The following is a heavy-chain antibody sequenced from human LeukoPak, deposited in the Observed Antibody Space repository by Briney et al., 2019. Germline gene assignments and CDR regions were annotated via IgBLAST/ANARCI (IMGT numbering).Heavy chain of an antibody. CDR3: ARGLELLGRYFDL. J-gene: IGHJ2*01. CDR2: ISGSSTFT. Sequence: GGSLRLSCAASGFTFSDSYMSWIRQAPGKAPEWVSYISGSSTFTNFADSVRGRFTISRDNAKNSLYLQMNGLRAEDTAVYYCARGLELLGRYFDLWGRGTLVTVSS. CDR1: GFTFSDSY. D-gene: IGHD1-7*01. V-gene: IGHV3-11*05.